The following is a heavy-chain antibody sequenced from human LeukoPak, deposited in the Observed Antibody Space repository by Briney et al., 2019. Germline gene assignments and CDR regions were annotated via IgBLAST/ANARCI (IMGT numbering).Heavy chain of an antibody. CDR3: AREERVYYYYMDV. Sequence: PSETLSLTCTVSGGSTSSYYWSWLRQPPGKGLEWIGYIYYSGSTNYNPSLKSRVTISVDTSKNQFSLKLSSVTAADTAVYYCAREERVYYYYMDVWGKGTTVTISS. D-gene: IGHD5-24*01. CDR2: IYYSGST. CDR1: GGSTSSYY. J-gene: IGHJ6*03. V-gene: IGHV4-59*01.